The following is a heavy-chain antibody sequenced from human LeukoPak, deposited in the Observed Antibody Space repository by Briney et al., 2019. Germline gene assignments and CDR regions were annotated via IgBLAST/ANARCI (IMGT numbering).Heavy chain of an antibody. J-gene: IGHJ4*02. CDR1: GFTFSSYW. CDR3: ARAGAETYSSGWYPS. CDR2: IKKDGSEK. Sequence: GGSLRLSCAASGFTFSSYWMSWVRQAPGKGLEWVANIKKDGSEKYYVDSVKGRFTISRDNAKTSLYLQMNSLRAEDTAVYYCARAGAETYSSGWYPSWGQGTLVTVSS. D-gene: IGHD6-19*01. V-gene: IGHV3-7*01.